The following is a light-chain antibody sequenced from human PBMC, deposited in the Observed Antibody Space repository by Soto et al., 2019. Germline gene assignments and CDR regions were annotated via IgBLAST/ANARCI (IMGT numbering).Light chain of an antibody. CDR3: QQSGTSPPYT. CDR1: QSLSSTY. J-gene: IGKJ2*01. V-gene: IGKV3-20*01. CDR2: GAS. Sequence: EIVLTQSPDTLSLSPGERATLSCRASQSLSSTYLAWYQQKVGQSPRLLIYGASSRATGIPDRFSGSGSGTDFTLTISRLEPEDFAVYYCQQSGTSPPYTFGPGTKV.